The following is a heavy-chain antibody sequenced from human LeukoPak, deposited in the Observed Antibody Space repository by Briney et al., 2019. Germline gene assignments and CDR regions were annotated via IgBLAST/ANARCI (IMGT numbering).Heavy chain of an antibody. CDR3: AKDAGEGSGWYYFDH. CDR1: GFTFSSHA. Sequence: GGSLRLSCAASGFTFSSHAMNWVRQAPGKGLEWVSTVSTSGATTYYADSVRGRFTISRDNFKNTVYLQMNSLRAEDTAVYYCAKDAGEGSGWYYFDHWGRGTLVTVCS. V-gene: IGHV3-23*01. D-gene: IGHD6-13*01. CDR2: VSTSGATT. J-gene: IGHJ4*02.